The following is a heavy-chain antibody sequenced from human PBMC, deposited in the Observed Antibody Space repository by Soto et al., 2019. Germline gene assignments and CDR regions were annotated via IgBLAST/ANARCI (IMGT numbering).Heavy chain of an antibody. CDR2: IYWDDNN. CDR3: AHGSGWLSDY. CDR1: GFSLTSTAVG. J-gene: IGHJ4*02. D-gene: IGHD6-19*01. Sequence: QITLKDSGPTLVKPTQTLTLTCTFSGFSLTSTAVGVNWIRQPPGKALEWLALIYWDDNNQYNPSLKSRLTVTKDTSKNQVVLTMTNMDPVDTATYYCAHGSGWLSDYWGQGTLVTVSS. V-gene: IGHV2-5*02.